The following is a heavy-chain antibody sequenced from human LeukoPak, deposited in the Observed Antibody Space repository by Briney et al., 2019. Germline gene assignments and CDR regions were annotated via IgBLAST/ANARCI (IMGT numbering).Heavy chain of an antibody. Sequence: PSETLSLTCTVSGGSISSYCWSWIRQPPGKGLEWIGYIYYSGSTNYNPSLKSRVTISVDTSKNQFSLKLSSVTAADTAVYYCARESRDGDYGYYYGMDVWGQGTTVTVSS. CDR2: IYYSGST. CDR3: ARESRDGDYGYYYGMDV. D-gene: IGHD4-17*01. J-gene: IGHJ6*02. V-gene: IGHV4-59*01. CDR1: GGSISSYC.